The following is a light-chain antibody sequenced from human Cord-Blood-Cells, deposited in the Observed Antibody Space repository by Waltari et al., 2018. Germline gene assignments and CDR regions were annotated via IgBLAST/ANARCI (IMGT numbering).Light chain of an antibody. J-gene: IGLJ3*02. CDR2: DVS. CDR3: SSYTSSSTWV. Sequence: QSALTQPASVSGSPGQSITISCTGTSSDVGGYNYVSWYQQHPAKAPNLMIYDVSKRPSVVSNRFSGSKSGNTASLTISGLQAEDEADYYCSSYTSSSTWVFGGGTKLTVL. CDR1: SSDVGGYNY. V-gene: IGLV2-14*01.